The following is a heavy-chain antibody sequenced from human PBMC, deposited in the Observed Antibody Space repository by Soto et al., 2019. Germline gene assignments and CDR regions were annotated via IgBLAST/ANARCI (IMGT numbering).Heavy chain of an antibody. CDR1: GFSFSNYE. J-gene: IGHJ4*02. Sequence: GGSLRLSCVASGFSFSNYEMNWVRQAPGKGLEWVAYISSGGDTIHYADSVRGRFTVSRDNARNSLSLQMNTLRVEDTALYYCARDRAAGGYWGQGTLVTVSS. V-gene: IGHV3-48*03. D-gene: IGHD6-13*01. CDR3: ARDRAAGGY. CDR2: ISSGGDTI.